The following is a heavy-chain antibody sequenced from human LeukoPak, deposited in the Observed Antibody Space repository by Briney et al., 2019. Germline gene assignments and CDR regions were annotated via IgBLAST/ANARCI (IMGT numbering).Heavy chain of an antibody. J-gene: IGHJ6*02. CDR2: IYYSGST. D-gene: IGHD3-10*01. CDR1: GGSISSSSYY. Sequence: SETLSLTCTVSGGSISSSSYYWSWIRQPPGKGLEWIGYIYYSGSTYYNPSLKSRVTISVDTSKNQFSLKLSSVTAADTAVYYCARDTPIGTMVRGVTWYGMDVWGQGTTVTVSS. V-gene: IGHV4-30-4*01. CDR3: ARDTPIGTMVRGVTWYGMDV.